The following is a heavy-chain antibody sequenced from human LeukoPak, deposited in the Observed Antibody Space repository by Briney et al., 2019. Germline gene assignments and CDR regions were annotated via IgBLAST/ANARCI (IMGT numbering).Heavy chain of an antibody. CDR3: ARAQWELLLPRADNYYYYGMDV. D-gene: IGHD1-26*01. Sequence: PSETLSLTCTVSGGSISSYYWSWIRQPPGKGLEWIGYIYYSGSTNYNPSLKSRVTISVDTSKNQFSLKLRSVTAADTAVYYCARAQWELLLPRADNYYYYGMDVWGQGTTVTVSS. J-gene: IGHJ6*02. CDR1: GGSISSYY. CDR2: IYYSGST. V-gene: IGHV4-59*12.